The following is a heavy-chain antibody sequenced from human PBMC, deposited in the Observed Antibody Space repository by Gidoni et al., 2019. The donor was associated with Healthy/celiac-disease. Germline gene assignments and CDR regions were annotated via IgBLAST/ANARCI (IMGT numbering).Heavy chain of an antibody. V-gene: IGHV3-21*01. D-gene: IGHD3-10*01. CDR3: ARDLPGGGVVDY. CDR1: GFTFSSYS. Sequence: EVQLVESGGGLVKPGGSLRLSCAASGFTFSSYSMNWVRQAPGKGLEWVSSISSSSSYIYYADSVKGRFTISRDNAKNSLYLQMNSLRAEDTAVYYCARDLPGGGVVDYWGQGTLVTVSS. CDR2: ISSSSSYI. J-gene: IGHJ4*02.